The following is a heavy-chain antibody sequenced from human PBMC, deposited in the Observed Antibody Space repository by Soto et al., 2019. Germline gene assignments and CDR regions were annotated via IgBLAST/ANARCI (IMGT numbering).Heavy chain of an antibody. CDR2: ISGSGGST. D-gene: IGHD1-7*01. V-gene: IGHV3-23*01. CDR3: ARTRLAPPHYYYYGMDV. Sequence: QPGGSLRLSCAASGFTFSIYAMSWVRQAPGKGLEWVSAISGSGGSTYYADSVKGRFTISRDNSKNTLYLQMNSLRAEDTAVYYCARTRLAPPHYYYYGMDVWGQGTTVTVSS. J-gene: IGHJ6*02. CDR1: GFTFSIYA.